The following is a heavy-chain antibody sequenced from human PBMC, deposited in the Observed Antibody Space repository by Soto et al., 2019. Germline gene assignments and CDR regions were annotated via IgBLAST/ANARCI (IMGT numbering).Heavy chain of an antibody. CDR3: ASCSYYDSSGYPQDYGMDV. Sequence: GGSLRLSCAASGFTFSSYWMSWVRQAPGKGLEWVANIKQDGSEKYYVDSVKGRFTISRDNAKNSLYLQMNSLRAEDTAVYYCASCSYYDSSGYPQDYGMDVWGQGTTVTVSS. V-gene: IGHV3-7*03. CDR2: IKQDGSEK. CDR1: GFTFSSYW. J-gene: IGHJ6*02. D-gene: IGHD3-22*01.